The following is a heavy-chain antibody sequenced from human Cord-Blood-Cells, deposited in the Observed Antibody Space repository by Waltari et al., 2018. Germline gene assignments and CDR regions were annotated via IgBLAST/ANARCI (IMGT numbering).Heavy chain of an antibody. CDR1: GGTFSSYA. Sequence: QVQLVQSGAEVKKPGSSVKVSCKASGGTFSSYAISWVRQAPGQGLQWRRGIIPIFGTANYAQKFQGSVTMTAGESTSTAYMELSSLRSEDTAVYYCAIRDYDILTGYYNYWGQGTLVTVSA. V-gene: IGHV1-69*01. D-gene: IGHD3-9*01. CDR2: IIPIFGTA. CDR3: AIRDYDILTGYYNY. J-gene: IGHJ4*02.